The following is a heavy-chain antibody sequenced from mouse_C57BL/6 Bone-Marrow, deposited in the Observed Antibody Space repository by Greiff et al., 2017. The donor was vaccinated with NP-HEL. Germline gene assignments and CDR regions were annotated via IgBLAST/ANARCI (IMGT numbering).Heavy chain of an antibody. J-gene: IGHJ4*01. Sequence: QVQLQQPGAELVKPGASVKMSCKASGYTFTSYWITWVKQRPGQGLEWIGDIYPGSGSTNYNEKFKSKATLTVDTSSSTAYMQLSSLTSEDSAVYDCAREGEGGGGAMDYWGQGTSVTVSS. CDR2: IYPGSGST. D-gene: IGHD1-1*02. V-gene: IGHV1-55*01. CDR1: GYTFTSYW. CDR3: AREGEGGGGAMDY.